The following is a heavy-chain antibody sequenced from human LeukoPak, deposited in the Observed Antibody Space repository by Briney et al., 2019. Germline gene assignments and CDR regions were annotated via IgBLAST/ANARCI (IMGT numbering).Heavy chain of an antibody. Sequence: ASVKVSCKASGYTFTSYGISWVRQAPGQGLEWMGWISAYNGNTNYAQKLQGRVTMTTDTSTSTAYMELSRLRSDDTAVYYCARDLDPYSSGWYYYYYMDVWGKGTTVTVSS. CDR2: ISAYNGNT. CDR1: GYTFTSYG. D-gene: IGHD6-19*01. CDR3: ARDLDPYSSGWYYYYYMDV. J-gene: IGHJ6*03. V-gene: IGHV1-18*01.